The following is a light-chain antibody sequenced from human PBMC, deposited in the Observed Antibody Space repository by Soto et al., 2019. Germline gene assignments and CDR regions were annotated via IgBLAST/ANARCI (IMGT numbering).Light chain of an antibody. CDR1: SSNIGAGFD. V-gene: IGLV1-40*01. J-gene: IGLJ1*01. CDR2: GDN. CDR3: QSYDSTLSSYV. Sequence: QSVLTQPPSVSGAPGQRVTISCTGSSSNIGAGFDVHWYQQISGSAPKLLIYGDNNRPSGVPDRFSGSKSGTSASLAITGLQAEDEADYYCQSYDSTLSSYVFGTGTKVTDL.